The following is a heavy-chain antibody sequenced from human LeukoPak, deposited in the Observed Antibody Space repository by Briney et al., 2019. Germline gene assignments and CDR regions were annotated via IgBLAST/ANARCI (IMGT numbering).Heavy chain of an antibody. V-gene: IGHV4-61*02. CDR1: GDSISSGDYY. D-gene: IGHD3-16*01. CDR2: ISSSGST. Sequence: PSETLSLTCTVSGDSISSGDYYWSWIRQPAGKGLEWIGRISSSGSTNYNPSLKSRVTISVDTSKNQFSLKLSSVTAADTAVYYCARETSQKGAHYMDVWGKGTTVTISS. CDR3: ARETSQKGAHYMDV. J-gene: IGHJ6*03.